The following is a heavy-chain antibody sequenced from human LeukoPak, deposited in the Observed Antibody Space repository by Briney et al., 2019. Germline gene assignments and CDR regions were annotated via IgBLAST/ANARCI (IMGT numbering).Heavy chain of an antibody. CDR1: GGSVSSDSYY. V-gene: IGHV4-61*01. Sequence: PSETLSLTCTVSGGSVSSDSYYWSWIRQPPGKGLEWIGYVYYTGSTNFNPSLKSRVTMSLDTSRNQFSLKLTSLTAADTAVYYCARGAMATTPFFDYWGQGTLVTVSS. CDR2: VYYTGST. J-gene: IGHJ4*02. D-gene: IGHD5-24*01. CDR3: ARGAMATTPFFDY.